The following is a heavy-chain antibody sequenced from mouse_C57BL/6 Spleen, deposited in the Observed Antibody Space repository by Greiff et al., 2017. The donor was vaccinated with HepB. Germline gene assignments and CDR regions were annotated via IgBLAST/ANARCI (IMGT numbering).Heavy chain of an antibody. CDR1: GYEFSSSW. CDR2: IYPGDGDT. D-gene: IGHD1-1*01. J-gene: IGHJ3*01. V-gene: IGHV1-82*01. CDR3: ARSAYGSSYGFAY. Sequence: VQLKQSGPELVKPGASVKISCKASGYEFSSSWMNWVKHRPGKGLEWIGRIYPGDGDTNYNGKFKGKATLTADKSSSTAYMQLSSLTSEDSAVYFCARSAYGSSYGFAYWGQGTLVTVSA.